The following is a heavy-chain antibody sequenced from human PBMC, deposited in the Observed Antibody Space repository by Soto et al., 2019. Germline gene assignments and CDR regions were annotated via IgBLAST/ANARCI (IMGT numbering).Heavy chain of an antibody. CDR2: IWYDGSNK. CDR1: GFTFSSYG. Sequence: QVQLVESGGGVVQPGRSLRLSCAASGFTFSSYGMHWVRQAPGKGLEWVAVIWYDGSNKYYADSVKGRFTISRDNSKNTLYLQMNSLRAEDTAVYYCVRNQLPTYYYYGMDVWGQGTTVTVSS. V-gene: IGHV3-33*01. CDR3: VRNQLPTYYYYGMDV. J-gene: IGHJ6*02. D-gene: IGHD2-2*01.